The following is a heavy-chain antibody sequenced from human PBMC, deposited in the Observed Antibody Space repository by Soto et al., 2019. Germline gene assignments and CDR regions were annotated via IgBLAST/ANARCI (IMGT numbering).Heavy chain of an antibody. J-gene: IGHJ4*02. CDR1: GFMFSAYW. D-gene: IGHD5-18*01. CDR2: IHGDGGKI. Sequence: GGSLRLSCAASGFMFSAYWMSWVRQAPGKGLEWVANIHGDGGKIYYVDSVKGRFTISRDNAKRSLYLQLNSLRAEDTAVYYCARDFYGGYTYGPGDYWGQGALVTVSS. CDR3: ARDFYGGYTYGPGDY. V-gene: IGHV3-7*01.